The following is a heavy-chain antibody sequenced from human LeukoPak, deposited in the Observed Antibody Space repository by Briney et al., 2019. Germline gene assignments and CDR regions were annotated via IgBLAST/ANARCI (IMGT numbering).Heavy chain of an antibody. CDR1: GYSISSGYY. Sequence: SETLSLTCAVSGYSISSGYYWGWIRQPPGKGLEWIGSIYHSGSTYYNPPLKSRVTISVDTSKNLFSLKLSSVTAADTAVYYCARGGSGYDLGYYYYMDVWGKGTTVTVSS. CDR3: ARGGSGYDLGYYYYMDV. J-gene: IGHJ6*03. D-gene: IGHD5-12*01. V-gene: IGHV4-38-2*01. CDR2: IYHSGST.